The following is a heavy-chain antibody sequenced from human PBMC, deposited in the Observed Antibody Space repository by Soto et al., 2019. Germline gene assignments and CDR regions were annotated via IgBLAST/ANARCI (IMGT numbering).Heavy chain of an antibody. CDR1: GYTFTSYG. D-gene: IGHD1-26*01. CDR3: ARVVVGATTVYYYYGMDV. J-gene: IGHJ6*02. CDR2: ISAYSGNT. Sequence: GASVKVSCKASGYTFTSYGISWVRQAPGQGLERMGWISAYSGNTNYAQKLQGRVTMTTDTSTSTAYMELRSLRSDDTAVYYCARVVVGATTVYYYYGMDVWGQGTTVTVSS. V-gene: IGHV1-18*01.